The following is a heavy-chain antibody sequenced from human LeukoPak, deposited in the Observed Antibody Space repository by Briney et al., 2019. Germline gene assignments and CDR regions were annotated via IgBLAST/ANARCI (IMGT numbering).Heavy chain of an antibody. J-gene: IGHJ4*02. CDR3: AKDPSDSSGYYYSY. CDR2: ISYDGSNK. CDR1: GFTFSSYA. D-gene: IGHD3-22*01. Sequence: PGGSLRLSCAASGFTFSSYAMSWVRQAPGKGLEWVAVISYDGSNKYYADSVKGRFTISRDNSKNTLYLQMNSLRAEDTAVYYCAKDPSDSSGYYYSYWGQGTLVTVSS. V-gene: IGHV3-30*18.